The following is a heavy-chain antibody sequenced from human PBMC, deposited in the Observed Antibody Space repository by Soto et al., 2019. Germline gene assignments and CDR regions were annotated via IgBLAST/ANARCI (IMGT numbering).Heavy chain of an antibody. D-gene: IGHD2-15*01. CDR2: VIHIFGTA. V-gene: IGHV1-69*01. Sequence: QVQLVQSGAEVKKPGSSVKVSCKASGGTFSSYSINWVRQAAGQGLECMGGVIHIFGTAQYAQKFQGRVTTTADESTSTAYMELSSLRSEYTDVYYCARDGGKHSGGIDYWGQGTLVTVSS. J-gene: IGHJ4*02. CDR1: GGTFSSYS. CDR3: ARDGGKHSGGIDY.